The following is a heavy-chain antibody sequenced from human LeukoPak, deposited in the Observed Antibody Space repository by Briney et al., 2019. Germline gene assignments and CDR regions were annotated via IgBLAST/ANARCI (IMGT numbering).Heavy chain of an antibody. D-gene: IGHD2-8*01. CDR1: GFTFSSYA. Sequence: GGSLRLSCAASGFTFSSYAMSWVRQAPGKGRAWVAAISGSGGSTYYADSVKGRFTISRDNSKKTLYLEMNRLSAGGTALYYFAKDLDIVLMVYPNGDAFDIWEQGTVVSVSS. J-gene: IGHJ3*02. V-gene: IGHV3-23*01. CDR2: ISGSGGST. CDR3: AKDLDIVLMVYPNGDAFDI.